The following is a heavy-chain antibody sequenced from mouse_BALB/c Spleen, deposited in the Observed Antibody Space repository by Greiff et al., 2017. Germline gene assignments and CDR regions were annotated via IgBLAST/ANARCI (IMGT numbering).Heavy chain of an antibody. CDR1: GYTFTDYN. CDR3: ARGYYYGSSPFAY. CDR2: IYPYNGGT. D-gene: IGHD1-1*01. J-gene: IGHJ3*01. V-gene: IGHV1S29*02. Sequence: EVKLQQSGPELVKPGASVKISCKASGYTFTDYNMHWVKQSHGKSLEWIGYIYPYNGGTGYNQKFKSKATLTVDNSSSTAYMELRSLTSEDSAVYYCARGYYYGSSPFAYWGQGTLVTVSA.